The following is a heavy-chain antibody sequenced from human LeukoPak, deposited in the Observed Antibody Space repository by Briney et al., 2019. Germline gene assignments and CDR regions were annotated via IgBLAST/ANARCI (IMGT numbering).Heavy chain of an antibody. CDR2: FIPIFGTA. J-gene: IGHJ6*03. Sequence: SVKVSCKASGGTFSSYAISWLRQAPGQGFEWMGGFIPIFGTANYAQKFQGRVMITADESTSTGYMELSSLRSEDTAVYYCAMSPPGLIYMDVWGKGTTVSVSS. D-gene: IGHD2-8*01. V-gene: IGHV1-69*13. CDR3: AMSPPGLIYMDV. CDR1: GGTFSSYA.